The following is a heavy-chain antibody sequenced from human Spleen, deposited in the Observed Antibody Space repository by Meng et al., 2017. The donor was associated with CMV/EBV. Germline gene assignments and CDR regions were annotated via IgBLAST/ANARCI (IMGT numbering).Heavy chain of an antibody. J-gene: IGHJ4*01. CDR1: GGSISSGDYY. CDR3: ARMQGGEGYFGY. CDR2: IYYSGST. D-gene: IGHD3-16*01. V-gene: IGHV4-30-4*08. Sequence: SETLSLTCTVSGGSISSGDYYWSWIRQPPGKGLEWIGYIYYSGSTYYNPSLKSRVTISVDTSKNQFSLKLSSVTPADTAIYYCARMQGGEGYFGYWGRGTLVTVSS.